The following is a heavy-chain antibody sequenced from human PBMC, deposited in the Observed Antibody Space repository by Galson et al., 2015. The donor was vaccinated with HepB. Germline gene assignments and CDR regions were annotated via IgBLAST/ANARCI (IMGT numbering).Heavy chain of an antibody. J-gene: IGHJ4*02. CDR3: ARAYDTSGYYYFDY. CDR2: ITPNSGDT. D-gene: IGHD3-22*01. V-gene: IGHV1-2*02. Sequence: VRQAPGQGLERMGGITPNSGDTNYAQKFQGRVTMTRDTSINTAYMELSRLRSDDTAVYYCARAYDTSGYYYFDYWGQGTLVTVSS.